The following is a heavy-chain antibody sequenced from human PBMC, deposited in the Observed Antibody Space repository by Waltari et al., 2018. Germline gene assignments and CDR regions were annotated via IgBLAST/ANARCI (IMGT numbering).Heavy chain of an antibody. CDR2: FYSSEYI. D-gene: IGHD7-27*01. V-gene: IGHV4-61*02. CDR1: GDSTPSNSFY. J-gene: IGHJ4*02. CDR3: AREVTKVELGRRLPHFFDS. Sequence: QVQLQESGPGLVKPSQTLSLTCTVSGDSTPSNSFYWNWVRQPAGKGLEWIGRFYSSEYINYNPSLKSRVTISRDTSKKQFFLKLTSVTAADTAFYYCAREVTKVELGRRLPHFFDSWGQGTLVTVSS.